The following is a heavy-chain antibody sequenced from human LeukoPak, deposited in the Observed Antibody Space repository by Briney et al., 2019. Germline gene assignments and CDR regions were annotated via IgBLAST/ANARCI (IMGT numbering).Heavy chain of an antibody. Sequence: ASVKVSCKAPGYTFTSYGISWVRQAPGQGLEWMGWISAYNGNTNYAQKLQGRVTITADESTSTAYMELSSLRSEDTAVYYCARGAPLGGYSYGFSYYYYYGMDVWGQGTTVTVSS. CDR2: ISAYNGNT. D-gene: IGHD5-18*01. CDR3: ARGAPLGGYSYGFSYYYYYGMDV. J-gene: IGHJ6*02. V-gene: IGHV1-18*01. CDR1: GYTFTSYG.